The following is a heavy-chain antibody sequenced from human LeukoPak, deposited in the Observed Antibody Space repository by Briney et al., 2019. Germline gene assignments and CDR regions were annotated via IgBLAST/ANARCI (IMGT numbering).Heavy chain of an antibody. Sequence: GGSLRLSCAASGFTFSGYDMQWVRQAPGKGLEYVSAISGNGGTTFYANCVEGRFTISRDNSKNTLYLQMGSLRAEDMAVYYCARDGARYSGSYYNYYWGQGTLVTVSS. V-gene: IGHV3-64*01. CDR3: ARDGARYSGSYYNYY. D-gene: IGHD1-26*01. J-gene: IGHJ4*02. CDR1: GFTFSGYD. CDR2: ISGNGGTT.